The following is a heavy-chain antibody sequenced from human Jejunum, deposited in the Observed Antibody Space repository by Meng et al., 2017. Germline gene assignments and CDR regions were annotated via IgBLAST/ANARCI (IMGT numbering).Heavy chain of an antibody. V-gene: IGHV3-48*03. CDR1: GFIFSDYE. CDR3: VRDSPFETVIVDP. J-gene: IGHJ5*02. D-gene: IGHD3-16*02. CDR2: ISNGGATI. Sequence: GESLKISCAASGFIFSDYEMNWVRQAPGKGLEWISYISNGGATIYYAESVKGRFTISRDDAKNSLYLQMDSLRVEDTAVYYCVRDSPFETVIVDPWGQGTRVT.